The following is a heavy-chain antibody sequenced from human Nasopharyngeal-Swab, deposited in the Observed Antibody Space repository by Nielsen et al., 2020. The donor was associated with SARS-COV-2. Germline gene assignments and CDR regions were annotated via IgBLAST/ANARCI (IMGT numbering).Heavy chain of an antibody. J-gene: IGHJ3*02. V-gene: IGHV1-46*01. CDR1: GYTFTHYY. CDR3: ARGYYTSGTFYNDAFDI. Sequence: ASVKVSCKDSGYTFTHYYIHWVRQAPGQGLEWMGFINPSGGRTDYAQKFQGRLTMTRDTSTNKVYMDLSSLRSEDTAIYYCARGYYTSGTFYNDAFDIWGPGTGVTVSS. CDR2: INPSGGRT. D-gene: IGHD3-10*01.